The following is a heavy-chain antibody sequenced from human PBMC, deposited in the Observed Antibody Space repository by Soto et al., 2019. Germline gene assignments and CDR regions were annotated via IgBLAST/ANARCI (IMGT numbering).Heavy chain of an antibody. CDR2: INHSGST. Sequence: QVQLQQWGAGLLKPSETLSLTCAVYGGSFSGYYWSWIRQPPGKGLEWIGEINHSGSTNYNPSLKSRVTISVDTSKNQFSLKLSSVTAADTAVYYCARAAGGAYYDILTGRPRFDPWGQGTLVTVSS. J-gene: IGHJ5*02. D-gene: IGHD3-9*01. V-gene: IGHV4-34*01. CDR3: ARAAGGAYYDILTGRPRFDP. CDR1: GGSFSGYY.